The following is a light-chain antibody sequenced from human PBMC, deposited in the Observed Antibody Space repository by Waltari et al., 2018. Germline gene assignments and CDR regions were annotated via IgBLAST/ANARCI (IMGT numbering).Light chain of an antibody. Sequence: QSVLTQAPSVSAAPGQKVTISCAGSSSNIGNKYVSWYQQFPGTAPKLLIYENDKRPSGMPDRFSASKSGTSATLGITGLQTGDEANYYCGTWDTSLSAWVFGGGTKLTVL. CDR2: END. V-gene: IGLV1-51*01. J-gene: IGLJ3*02. CDR3: GTWDTSLSAWV. CDR1: SSNIGNKY.